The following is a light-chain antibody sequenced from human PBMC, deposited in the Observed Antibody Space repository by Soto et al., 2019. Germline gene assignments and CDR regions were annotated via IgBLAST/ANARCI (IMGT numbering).Light chain of an antibody. J-gene: IGKJ1*01. Sequence: EIVMTQSPATLSVSPGERATLSCRASQSVSSNLAWYQQKPGQAPRLLIYGASTRATGIPARFSGSGSGTEFTLTISSLQSEDFAVYYCQQYNNWPGFSQGTKVEIK. CDR1: QSVSSN. CDR3: QQYNNWPG. CDR2: GAS. V-gene: IGKV3-15*01.